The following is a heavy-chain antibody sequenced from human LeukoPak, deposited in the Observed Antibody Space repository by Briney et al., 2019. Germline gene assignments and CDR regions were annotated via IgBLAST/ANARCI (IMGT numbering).Heavy chain of an antibody. J-gene: IGHJ6*03. CDR1: GGSISSSSYY. Sequence: SSETLSLTCTVSGGSISSSSYYWGWIRQPPGKGLECIGSIYYSGSTYYNPSLKSRVTISVDTSKNQFSLKLSSVTAADTAVYYCARALFGSGDSLYYYMDVWGKGTTVTVSS. CDR2: IYYSGST. CDR3: ARALFGSGDSLYYYMDV. D-gene: IGHD3-10*01. V-gene: IGHV4-39*07.